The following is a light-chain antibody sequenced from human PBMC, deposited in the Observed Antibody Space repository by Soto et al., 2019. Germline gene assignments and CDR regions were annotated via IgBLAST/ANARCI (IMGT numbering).Light chain of an antibody. Sequence: EIVMTQSPATLSVSPGDRATLSCRASQSVGRNVAWYQQQPRQAPRLLIYGASTRAASIPARFSGSGSETEFTLTISSLQSGDFAIYYCQQRRRWTFGQGNRLELK. CDR2: GAS. CDR3: QQRRRWT. J-gene: IGKJ1*01. CDR1: QSVGRN. V-gene: IGKV3-15*01.